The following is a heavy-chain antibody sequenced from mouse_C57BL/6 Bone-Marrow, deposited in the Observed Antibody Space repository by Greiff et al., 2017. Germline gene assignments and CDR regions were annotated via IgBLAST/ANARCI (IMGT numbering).Heavy chain of an antibody. CDR2: IDPSDSYT. Sequence: QVQLQQSGAELVKPGASVKLSCKASGYTFTSYWMQWVKQRPGQGLEWIGEIDPSDSYTNYNQKFKGKATLTVDTSSSTAYMQLSSLTSDDSAVYYCARSGDLDGYYEDYFDYWGQGTTLTVSS. D-gene: IGHD2-3*01. J-gene: IGHJ2*01. CDR3: ARSGDLDGYYEDYFDY. V-gene: IGHV1-50*01. CDR1: GYTFTSYW.